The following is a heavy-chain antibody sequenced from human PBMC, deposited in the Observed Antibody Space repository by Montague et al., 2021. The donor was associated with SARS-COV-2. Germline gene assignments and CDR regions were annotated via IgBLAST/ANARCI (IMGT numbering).Heavy chain of an antibody. J-gene: IGHJ4*02. CDR3: ARPLLELPGDY. V-gene: IGHV4-34*01. Sequence: SETLSLTCAVYGGSLSGYHWTWIRQHPGKGLEWIGEINHSGSTNYNPSLKSRLTISVDTSKNQFSLKLSSVTAADTAVYYCARPLLELPGDYWGQGTLVTVSS. CDR1: GGSLSGYH. D-gene: IGHD1-7*01. CDR2: INHSGST.